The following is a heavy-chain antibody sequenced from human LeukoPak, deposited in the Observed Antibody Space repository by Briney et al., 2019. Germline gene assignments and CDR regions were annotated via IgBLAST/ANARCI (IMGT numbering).Heavy chain of an antibody. D-gene: IGHD6-19*01. Sequence: GGSLRLSCAASGFTPSKCGMSWVRQAPGKGLEWVSGISGSGGSTYYADSVKGRFTISRDNSKSTLYLQMNSLRAEDTATYYCAARPTSEAVAPSDFWGQGTLVTVSP. CDR1: GFTPSKCG. J-gene: IGHJ4*02. V-gene: IGHV3-23*01. CDR3: AARPTSEAVAPSDF. CDR2: ISGSGGST.